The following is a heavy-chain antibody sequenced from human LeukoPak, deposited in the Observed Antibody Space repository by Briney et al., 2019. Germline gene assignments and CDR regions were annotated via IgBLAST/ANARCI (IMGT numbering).Heavy chain of an antibody. D-gene: IGHD2-21*02. CDR3: AKELLAYCGGDCQYYFDY. CDR2: INHSGST. J-gene: IGHJ4*02. V-gene: IGHV4-34*01. CDR1: GGSFSGYY. Sequence: PSETLSLTCAVYGGSFSGYYWSWIRQPPGKGLEWIGEINHSGSTNYNPSLKSRVTISVDTSKNQFSLKLSSVTAADTAVYYCAKELLAYCGGDCQYYFDYWGQGTLVTVSS.